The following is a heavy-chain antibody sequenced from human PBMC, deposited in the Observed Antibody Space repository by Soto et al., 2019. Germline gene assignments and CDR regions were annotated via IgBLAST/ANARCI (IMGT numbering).Heavy chain of an antibody. Sequence: QVQLVESGGGVVQPGMSLRLSCAASGFTFTSYGMHWVRQAPGKGLEWVAFISYDGTNKYYADSVKVRFTISRDVSKNTVYLQMGSLTAEDTAMYYCAKDVTGWAFRPYFDYWGQGTPVTVSS. V-gene: IGHV3-30*18. J-gene: IGHJ4*02. CDR1: GFTFTSYG. CDR3: AKDVTGWAFRPYFDY. CDR2: ISYDGTNK. D-gene: IGHD6-19*01.